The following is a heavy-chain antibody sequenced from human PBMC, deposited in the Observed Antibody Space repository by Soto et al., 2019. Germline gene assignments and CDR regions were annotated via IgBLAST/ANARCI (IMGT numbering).Heavy chain of an antibody. CDR1: GFTVSSNY. Sequence: PGGSLRLSCAASGFTVSSNYMSWVRQAPGKGLEWVSTISGIGDNTYYADSVKGRFTISRDNSKNTLFLQMNSLRDEDTAVYYCARAPYYYDSSGYGYWYFDLWGRGTLVTVSS. J-gene: IGHJ2*01. D-gene: IGHD3-22*01. V-gene: IGHV3-23*01. CDR2: ISGIGDNT. CDR3: ARAPYYYDSSGYGYWYFDL.